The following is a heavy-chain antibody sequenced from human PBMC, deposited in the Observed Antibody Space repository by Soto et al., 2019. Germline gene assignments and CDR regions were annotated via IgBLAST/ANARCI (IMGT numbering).Heavy chain of an antibody. CDR3: VRYCSTTLCNGVATRTFDY. Sequence: VGSLRLSCAASRFTFSTYGMNWVRQAPGKGLEWVSYISSSGYTVYYADSVKGRFTISRDNTRNSLYLQMNSLRDEDTALYYCVRYCSTTLCNGVATRTFDYWGQGTLVTVS. V-gene: IGHV3-48*03. CDR2: ISSSGYTV. D-gene: IGHD2-2*01. J-gene: IGHJ4*02. CDR1: RFTFSTYG.